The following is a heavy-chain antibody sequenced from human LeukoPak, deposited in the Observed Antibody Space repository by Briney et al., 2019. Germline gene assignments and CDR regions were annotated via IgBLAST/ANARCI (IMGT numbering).Heavy chain of an antibody. V-gene: IGHV4-34*01. J-gene: IGHJ4*02. Sequence: SETMSLTCAVYGGSFSGYYWSWIRQPPGKGLEWIGEINHSGSTNYNPSLKSRVTISVDTSKNQFSLKLSSVTAADTAVYYCARVGSGWYTDYWGQGTLVTVSS. D-gene: IGHD6-19*01. CDR1: GGSFSGYY. CDR2: INHSGST. CDR3: ARVGSGWYTDY.